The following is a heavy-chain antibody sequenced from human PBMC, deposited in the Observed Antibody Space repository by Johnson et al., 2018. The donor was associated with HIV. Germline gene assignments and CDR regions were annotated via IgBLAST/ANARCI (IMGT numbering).Heavy chain of an antibody. CDR3: AKVHSSSSNGFDS. Sequence: QVQLVESGGGVVQPGRSLRLSCAASGFIFSSYGMHWVRQAPGKGLEWVAVIWYDGSNKYYADSVTGRFTISRDNSKNTLYLQMNSLRADDTAVYYCAKVHSSSSNGFDSWGQGTMVTVSS. D-gene: IGHD6-6*01. V-gene: IGHV3-33*06. J-gene: IGHJ3*02. CDR1: GFIFSSYG. CDR2: IWYDGSNK.